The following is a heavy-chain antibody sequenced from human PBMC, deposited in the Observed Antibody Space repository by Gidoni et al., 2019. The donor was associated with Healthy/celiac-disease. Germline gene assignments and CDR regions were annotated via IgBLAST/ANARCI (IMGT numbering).Heavy chain of an antibody. CDR1: GGSISSYS. D-gene: IGHD1-26*01. CDR2: IYYSGST. V-gene: IGHV4-59*08. CDR3: ARRAPTSRWADAFDI. J-gene: IGHJ3*02. Sequence: QVQLQESGPGLVKPSETLSLNCTVPGGSISSYSWSWIRQPPGKGLEWIGYIYYSGSTNYNPSLKSRVTISVDTSKNQFSLKLSSVTAADTAVYYCARRAPTSRWADAFDIWGQGTMVTVSS.